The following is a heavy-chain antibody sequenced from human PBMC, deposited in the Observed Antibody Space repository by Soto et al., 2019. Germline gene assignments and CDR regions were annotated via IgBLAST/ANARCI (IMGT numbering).Heavy chain of an antibody. D-gene: IGHD5-12*01. J-gene: IGHJ3*02. CDR2: ISAYNGNT. Sequence: GASVKVSCKASGYTFTSYGISWVRQAPGQRLEWMGWISAYNGNTNYAQKLQGRVAMTTDTSTSTAYMELRSLRSDDTAVYYCARATRYSGYDWLFDPLHKRLVAFDIWGQGTMVTVSS. V-gene: IGHV1-18*01. CDR3: ARATRYSGYDWLFDPLHKRLVAFDI. CDR1: GYTFTSYG.